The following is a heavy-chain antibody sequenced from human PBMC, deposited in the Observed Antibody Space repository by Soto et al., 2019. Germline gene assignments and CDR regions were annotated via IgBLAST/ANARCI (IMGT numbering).Heavy chain of an antibody. CDR1: GFPFSDFA. D-gene: IGHD4-17*01. V-gene: IGHV3-23*01. J-gene: IGHJ4*02. Sequence: PGGSLRLSCRVSGFPFSDFAMNWVRQSPNKGLEWVSTMTGSGDTTYYAESVKGRFTISRDNSKNTLFLHMTALRADDTAIYFCAKQVYGGHPSPFCSWGQATVVTVTS. CDR3: AKQVYGGHPSPFCS. CDR2: MTGSGDTT.